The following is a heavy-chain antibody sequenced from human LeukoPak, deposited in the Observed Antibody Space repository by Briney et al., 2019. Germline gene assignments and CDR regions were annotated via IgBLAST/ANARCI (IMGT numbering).Heavy chain of an antibody. V-gene: IGHV3-30*04. CDR3: AKNRADQNYADAFEI. D-gene: IGHD5-24*01. CDR2: ISYGETNY. CDR1: GFTFSAYA. Sequence: PGGSLRLSCTASGFTFSAYAMHWVRQAPGKGLEWVAVISYGETNYYYAESVKGRFSISRDDSKNTLVLQMNSLTTEDTGVYYCAKNRADQNYADAFEIWGQGTMVRVYS. J-gene: IGHJ3*02.